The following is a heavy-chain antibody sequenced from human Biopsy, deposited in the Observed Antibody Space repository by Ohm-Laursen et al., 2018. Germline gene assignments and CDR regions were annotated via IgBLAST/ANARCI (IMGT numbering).Heavy chain of an antibody. CDR1: GFIFSTYG. J-gene: IGHJ4*02. CDR3: ARHHCTNGVCLGVYFDY. Sequence: SLRLSCAASGFIFSTYGMHWVRQAPGKGLEWVALISYDGLNKFYADSVRGRFTISRDNSKNTLYLQMNSLRAEDTAVYYCARHHCTNGVCLGVYFDYWGQGTLVTVSS. CDR2: ISYDGLNK. V-gene: IGHV3-30*03. D-gene: IGHD2-8*01.